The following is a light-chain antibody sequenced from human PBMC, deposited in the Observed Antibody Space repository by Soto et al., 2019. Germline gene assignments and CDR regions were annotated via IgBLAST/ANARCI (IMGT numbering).Light chain of an antibody. CDR3: QQYSDWPPCT. J-gene: IGKJ1*01. CDR1: ENINNR. V-gene: IGKV3-15*01. Sequence: EVVMTQSPATLSVSPGERATLSCRASENINNRLAWYQQTPGQAPRLLIYGASTRATCIPDRFRGSGAGTEFTLTLGSLQSEDFAVYYCQQYSDWPPCTFVQGTNVEIK. CDR2: GAS.